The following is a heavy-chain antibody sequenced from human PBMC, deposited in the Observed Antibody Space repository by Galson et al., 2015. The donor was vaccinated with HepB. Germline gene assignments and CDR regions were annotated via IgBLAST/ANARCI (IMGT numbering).Heavy chain of an antibody. J-gene: IGHJ5*02. Sequence: SLRLSCAASGFTFSSYAMSWVRQAPGKGLEWVSGISGSGGTTYYADSVKGRLTVSRDNSKNELFLQMHNLTAEDTAVYYCAKGGNANPRLNNWFAPWGQGSLVTVSS. CDR1: GFTFSSYA. D-gene: IGHD4/OR15-4a*01. V-gene: IGHV3-23*01. CDR3: AKGGNANPRLNNWFAP. CDR2: ISGSGGTT.